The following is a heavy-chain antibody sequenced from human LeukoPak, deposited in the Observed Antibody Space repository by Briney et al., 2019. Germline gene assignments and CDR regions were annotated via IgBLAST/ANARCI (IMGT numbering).Heavy chain of an antibody. D-gene: IGHD2-15*01. J-gene: IGHJ3*02. V-gene: IGHV3-64D*06. CDR1: GFTFSSYG. CDR3: VKDRPGYCSGGSRYSLGAFDI. CDR2: ICSSGGST. Sequence: GGSLRLSCSASGFTFSSYGMHWVRQAPGKGLEYVSAICSSGGSTYYADSVKGRFTISRDNSKNTLYLQMSSLRAEDTAVYYCVKDRPGYCSGGSRYSLGAFDIWGQGTMVTVSS.